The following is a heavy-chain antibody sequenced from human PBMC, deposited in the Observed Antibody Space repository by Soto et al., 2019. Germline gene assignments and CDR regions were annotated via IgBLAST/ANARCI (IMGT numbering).Heavy chain of an antibody. CDR3: ARTPPGGSSPL. CDR1: GYTFPSYG. CDR2: ISAYNGNT. J-gene: IGHJ4*02. Sequence: QVQLVQSGAEMKKPGASVKVSCKASGYTFPSYGISWVRQAPGQGLEWMGWISAYNGNTHFAQKFQGRVTMTTDTSTTTAYMELRSLRSDDTAVYYCARTPPGGSSPLWGQGTLVTVSS. D-gene: IGHD1-26*01. V-gene: IGHV1-18*01.